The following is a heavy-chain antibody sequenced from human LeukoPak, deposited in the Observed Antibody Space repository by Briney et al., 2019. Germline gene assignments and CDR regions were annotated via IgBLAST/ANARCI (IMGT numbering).Heavy chain of an antibody. CDR1: GGSFSGYY. D-gene: IGHD4-23*01. V-gene: IGHV4-34*01. CDR2: INHSGST. J-gene: IGHJ4*02. Sequence: SETLSLTCAVYGGSFSGYYWSWIRQPPGKGLEWIGEINHSGSTNYNPPLKSRVTISVDTSKNQFSLKLSSVTAADTAVYYCARGGGNTRNFDYWGQGTLVTVSS. CDR3: ARGGGNTRNFDY.